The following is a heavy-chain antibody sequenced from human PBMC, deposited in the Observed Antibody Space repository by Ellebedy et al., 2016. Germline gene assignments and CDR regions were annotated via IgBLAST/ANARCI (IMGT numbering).Heavy chain of an antibody. CDR3: ARHYDYGDYGFYFDY. D-gene: IGHD4-17*01. V-gene: IGHV1-69*04. CDR2: IIPILGIA. J-gene: IGHJ4*02. Sequence: ASVKVSCKASGGTFSSYAISWVRQAPGQGLEWMGRIIPILGIANYAQKFQGRVTITADKSTSTAYMELSSLRSEDTAVYYCARHYDYGDYGFYFDYWGQGTLVTVSS. CDR1: GGTFSSYA.